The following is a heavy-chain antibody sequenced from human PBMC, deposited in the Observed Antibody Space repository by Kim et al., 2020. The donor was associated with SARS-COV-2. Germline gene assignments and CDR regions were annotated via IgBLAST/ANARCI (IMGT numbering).Heavy chain of an antibody. J-gene: IGHJ4*02. D-gene: IGHD5-18*01. CDR3: ARVNGYGYMGYFDY. Sequence: NPSLKSRVTISVDTSKNQFSLKLSSVTAADTAVYYCARVNGYGYMGYFDYWGQVTLVTVSS. V-gene: IGHV4-31*02.